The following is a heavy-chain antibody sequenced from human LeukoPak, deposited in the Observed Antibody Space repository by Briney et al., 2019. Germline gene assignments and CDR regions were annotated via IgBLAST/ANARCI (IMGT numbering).Heavy chain of an antibody. J-gene: IGHJ5*02. D-gene: IGHD4-17*01. V-gene: IGHV3-13*01. CDR3: YGDYVGWFDP. Sequence: GGSLRLSCAASGFTFSSYDMHWVRQATGKGLEWVSAIGTAGDTYYPGSVKGRFTISRENAKNSLYLQMNSLRAEDTAVHRNYGDYVGWFDPWGQGTLVTVSS. CDR1: GFTFSSYD. CDR2: IGTAGDT.